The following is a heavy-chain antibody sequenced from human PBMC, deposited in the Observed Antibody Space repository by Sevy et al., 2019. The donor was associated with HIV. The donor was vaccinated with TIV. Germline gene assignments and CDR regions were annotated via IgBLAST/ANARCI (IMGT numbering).Heavy chain of an antibody. CDR3: AREGCTKPHDY. Sequence: GGFLRLSCAASGFTFNKYSMSWVRQPPGKGLEWVATLSFGCGEINYADSVKGRFTISRDNSKNSFYLQMNNLRAEDKALYYCAREGCTKPHDYWGQGTLVTVSS. CDR1: GFTFNKYS. CDR2: LSFGCGEI. J-gene: IGHJ4*02. V-gene: IGHV3-23*01. D-gene: IGHD2-8*01.